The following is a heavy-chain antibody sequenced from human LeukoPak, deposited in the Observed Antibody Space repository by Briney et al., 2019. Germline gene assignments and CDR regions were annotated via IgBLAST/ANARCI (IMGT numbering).Heavy chain of an antibody. CDR3: ARAPSGDYYYYGMDV. D-gene: IGHD2-8*02. CDR2: IYYSGST. V-gene: IGHV4-59*01. J-gene: IGHJ6*02. Sequence: PSETLSLTCTVSGGSISSYYWSWIRQPPRKGLEWIGYIYYSGSTNYNPSLKSRVTISVDTSKNQSSLKLSSVTAADTAVYYCARAPSGDYYYYGMDVWGQGTTVTVSS. CDR1: GGSISSYY.